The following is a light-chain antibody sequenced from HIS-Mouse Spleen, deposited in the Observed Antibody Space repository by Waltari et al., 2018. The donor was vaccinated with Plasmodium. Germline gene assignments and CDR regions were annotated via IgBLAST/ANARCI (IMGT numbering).Light chain of an antibody. Sequence: EIVMTQSPATLSVSPGERATLPCRASQSVSSNLAWYQQKPCQAPRLLIYGASTRATGIPARFSGSGSGTEFTLTISSLQSEDFAVYYCQQYNNWSFTFGPGTKVDIK. CDR2: GAS. J-gene: IGKJ3*01. CDR1: QSVSSN. V-gene: IGKV3-15*01. CDR3: QQYNNWSFT.